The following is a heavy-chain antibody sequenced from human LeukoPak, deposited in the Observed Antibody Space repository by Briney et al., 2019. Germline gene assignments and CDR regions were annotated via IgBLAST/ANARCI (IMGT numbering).Heavy chain of an antibody. CDR3: ARDGTYSYGSDYYYGMDV. CDR2: IIPILGIA. D-gene: IGHD5-18*01. V-gene: IGHV1-69*04. CDR1: GGTFSRYA. Sequence: SVKVSCRASGGTFSRYAISWVRQAPGQGLEWMGRIIPILGIANYAQKFQGRVTITADKSTSTAYMELSSLRSEDTAVYYCARDGTYSYGSDYYYGMDVWGQGTTVTVSS. J-gene: IGHJ6*02.